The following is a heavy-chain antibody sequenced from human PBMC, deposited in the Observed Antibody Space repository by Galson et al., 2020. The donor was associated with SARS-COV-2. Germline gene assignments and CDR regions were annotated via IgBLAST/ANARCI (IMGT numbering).Heavy chain of an antibody. CDR3: ARDGGGYEDY. Sequence: GGSLRLSCAASGFTFSSYAMHWVRQAPGKGLEWVAVISYDGSNKYYADSVKGRFTISRDNSKNTLYLQMNSLRAEDTAVYYCARDGGGYEDYWGQGTLVTVSS. CDR1: GFTFSSYA. CDR2: ISYDGSNK. D-gene: IGHD5-12*01. J-gene: IGHJ4*02. V-gene: IGHV3-30*04.